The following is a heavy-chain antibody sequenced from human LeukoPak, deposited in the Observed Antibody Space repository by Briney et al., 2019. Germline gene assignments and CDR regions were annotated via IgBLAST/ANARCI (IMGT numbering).Heavy chain of an antibody. CDR1: GFTVSSNY. Sequence: RSGGSLRLSCAASGFTVSSNYMSWARQAPGKGLEWVSVIYSGGSTYYADSVKGRFTISRDNSKNTLYLQMNSLRAEDTAVYYCARTFSSATFWLDYFDYWGQGTLVTVSS. J-gene: IGHJ4*02. V-gene: IGHV3-53*01. D-gene: IGHD2/OR15-2a*01. CDR2: IYSGGST. CDR3: ARTFSSATFWLDYFDY.